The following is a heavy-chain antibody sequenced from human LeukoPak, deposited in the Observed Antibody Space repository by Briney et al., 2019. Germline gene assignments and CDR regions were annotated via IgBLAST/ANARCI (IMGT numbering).Heavy chain of an antibody. J-gene: IGHJ4*02. CDR1: GFTFRSYW. CDR2: IKVDGSEK. V-gene: IGHV3-7*01. CDR3: ARGGYPAKGKFDY. D-gene: IGHD5-12*01. Sequence: GGSLRLSCAASGFTFRSYWMSWVRQTPGKGLEGVANIKVDGSEKYYVDSVKGRFTISRDNAKNSLYLQMNSLRAEDTAVYYCARGGYPAKGKFDYWGQGTLVTVSS.